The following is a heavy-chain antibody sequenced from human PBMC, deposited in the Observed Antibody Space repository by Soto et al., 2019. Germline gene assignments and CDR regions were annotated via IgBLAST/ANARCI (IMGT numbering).Heavy chain of an antibody. CDR1: GYAFTTYY. D-gene: IGHD3-3*01. CDR3: ARERTDDSRTNFFDD. Sequence: GYSVKVSCKASGYAFTTYYMHCVRQAPGQGLEWLGIINPSGGTTSYAQKFQGRVTMTRDTSTSTVYMELSSLRSEDTAVYYCARERTDDSRTNFFDDWGQGTLVTVS. V-gene: IGHV1-46*01. CDR2: INPSGGTT. J-gene: IGHJ4*02.